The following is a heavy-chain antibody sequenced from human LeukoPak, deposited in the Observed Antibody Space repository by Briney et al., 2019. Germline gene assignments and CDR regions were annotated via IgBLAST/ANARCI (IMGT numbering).Heavy chain of an antibody. CDR2: TRNKADSYTT. CDR1: GFTFSDHY. J-gene: IGHJ4*02. Sequence: SGGSLRLSCAASGFTFSDHYMDWVRQAPGKGLEWVGRTRNKADSYTTEYAASGKGSFTISRDDSKNSLYLQMNSLKTEDTAVYYCARVGSGYDLDYWGQGTLVTVSS. V-gene: IGHV3-72*01. CDR3: ARVGSGYDLDY. D-gene: IGHD5-12*01.